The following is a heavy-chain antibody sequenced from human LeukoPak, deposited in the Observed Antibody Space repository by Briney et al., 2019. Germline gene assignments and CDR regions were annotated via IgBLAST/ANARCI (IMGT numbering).Heavy chain of an antibody. CDR3: ARARSQRSTTVTTGYYFDY. Sequence: GRSLRLSCAASGFTFSSYAMHWVRQAPGKGLEWVAVISYDGSNKYYADSVKGRFTISRDNSKNTLYLQMNSLRAEDTAVYYCARARSQRSTTVTTGYYFDYWGQGTLVTVSS. CDR2: ISYDGSNK. D-gene: IGHD4-17*01. CDR1: GFTFSSYA. J-gene: IGHJ4*02. V-gene: IGHV3-30-3*01.